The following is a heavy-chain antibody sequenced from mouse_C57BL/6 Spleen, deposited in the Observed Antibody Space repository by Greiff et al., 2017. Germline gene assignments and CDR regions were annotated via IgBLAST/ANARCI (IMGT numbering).Heavy chain of an antibody. CDR3: ARGGDYDGRGYFDY. V-gene: IGHV14-2*01. J-gene: IGHJ2*01. CDR1: GFNINDYY. D-gene: IGHD2-4*01. CDR2: IDPEDGET. Sequence: VQLQQSGAELVQPGASVKLSCTASGFNINDYYMHWVKQRTEQGLEWIGRIDPEDGETKYAPKFQGKATITADTSSNPAYLQLRSLTSEDTAVYYCARGGDYDGRGYFDYWGQGTTLTVSS.